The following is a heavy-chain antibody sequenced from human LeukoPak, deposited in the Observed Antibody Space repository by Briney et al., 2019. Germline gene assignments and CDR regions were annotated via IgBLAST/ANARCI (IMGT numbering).Heavy chain of an antibody. CDR2: MHHSGST. Sequence: SETLSLTCAVSGCSITSTYYWGWVRQPPGKGLEWIASMHHSGSTYSNPSLKSRVIISIDTSRNDFSLKLRFVTAADTALYYCVRLGYCSSTSCYFDSWGQGTLVTVSS. J-gene: IGHJ4*02. CDR1: GCSITSTYY. CDR3: VRLGYCSSTSCYFDS. D-gene: IGHD2-2*01. V-gene: IGHV4-38-2*01.